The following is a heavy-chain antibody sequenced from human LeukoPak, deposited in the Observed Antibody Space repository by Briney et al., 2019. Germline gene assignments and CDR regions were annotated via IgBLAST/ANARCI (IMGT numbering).Heavy chain of an antibody. CDR3: ARSEMGYYNYYMDV. V-gene: IGHV3-21*01. CDR2: ISSSSSYI. Sequence: GGSLRLSCAASGFTFSKYNMNWVRQAPGKGLEWVSSISSSSSYIYYADSVKGRFTISRDNARDSLYLQMNSLRAEDTGVYYCARSEMGYYNYYMDVWGKGTTVTVSS. CDR1: GFTFSKYN. D-gene: IGHD2-8*01. J-gene: IGHJ6*03.